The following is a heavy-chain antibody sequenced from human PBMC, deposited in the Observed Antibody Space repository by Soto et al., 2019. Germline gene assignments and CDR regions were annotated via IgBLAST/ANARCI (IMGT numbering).Heavy chain of an antibody. CDR1: GGSFSGYY. CDR3: AREKVEMATGTLDS. D-gene: IGHD5-12*01. J-gene: IGHJ4*02. Sequence: QVQLQQWGAGLLKPSETLSLTCAVYGGSFSGYYWSWIRQPPGKGLEWIGEINHSGSTNYNPSLKSRVTRPVDTSKNQFSLELSSVTAADPAVYYCAREKVEMATGTLDSWGQGTLVTVSS. CDR2: INHSGST. V-gene: IGHV4-34*01.